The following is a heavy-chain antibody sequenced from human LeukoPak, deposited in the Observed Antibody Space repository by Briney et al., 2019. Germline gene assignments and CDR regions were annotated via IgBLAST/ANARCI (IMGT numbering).Heavy chain of an antibody. V-gene: IGHV3-21*01. CDR1: GFTFSSYS. J-gene: IGHJ4*02. Sequence: GGSLRLSCAASGFTFSSYSMNWVRQAPGKGLEWVSSISSSSSYIYYADSVKGRFTISRDNAKNSLYLQMNSLRAEDTAVYYCARVHYYDSSGYYGGGEGTVDYWGQGTLVTVSS. CDR3: ARVHYYDSSGYYGGGEGTVDY. CDR2: ISSSSSYI. D-gene: IGHD3-22*01.